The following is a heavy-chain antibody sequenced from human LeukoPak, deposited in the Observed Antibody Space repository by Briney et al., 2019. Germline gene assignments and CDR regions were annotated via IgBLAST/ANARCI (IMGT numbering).Heavy chain of an antibody. D-gene: IGHD2-8*02. CDR2: IDPGDSFI. CDR3: ARDEGGVSSWVSH. CDR1: GYSFTSDW. Sequence: GESLKISCKGSGYSFTSDWISWVRQMPGKGLEWMGRIDPGDSFIKYNPSFQGHVTISVDKSISTAYLQWSSLRASDTAMYYCARDEGGVSSWVSHWGQGTLVTVSS. J-gene: IGHJ4*02. V-gene: IGHV5-10-1*01.